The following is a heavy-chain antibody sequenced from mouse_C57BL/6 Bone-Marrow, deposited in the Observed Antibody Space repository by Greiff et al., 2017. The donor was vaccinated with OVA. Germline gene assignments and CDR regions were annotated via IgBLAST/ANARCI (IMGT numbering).Heavy chain of an antibody. CDR2: IDPNSGGT. CDR1: GYTFTSYW. J-gene: IGHJ2*01. CDR3: ARREYYGSSGYFDY. V-gene: IGHV1-72*01. Sequence: QVQLKQPGAELVKPGASVKLSCKASGYTFTSYWMHWVKQRPGRGLEWIGRIDPNSGGTKYNEKFKSKATLTVDKPSSTAYMQLSSLTSEDSAVYYCARREYYGSSGYFDYWGQGTTLTVSS. D-gene: IGHD1-1*01.